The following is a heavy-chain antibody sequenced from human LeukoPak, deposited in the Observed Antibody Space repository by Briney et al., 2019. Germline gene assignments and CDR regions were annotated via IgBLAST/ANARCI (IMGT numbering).Heavy chain of an antibody. V-gene: IGHV1-8*03. CDR1: GYTFTGYY. CDR3: ARGRNIRQQLYPSPFDY. Sequence: ASVKVSCKASGYTFTGYYMHWVRQAPGQGLEWMGWMNPNSGNTGYAQKFQGRVTITRNTSISTAYMELSSLRSEDTAVYYCARGRNIRQQLYPSPFDYWGQGTLITVSS. CDR2: MNPNSGNT. D-gene: IGHD6-13*01. J-gene: IGHJ4*02.